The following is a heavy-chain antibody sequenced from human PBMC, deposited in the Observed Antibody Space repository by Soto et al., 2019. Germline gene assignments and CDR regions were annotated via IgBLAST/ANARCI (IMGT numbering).Heavy chain of an antibody. CDR2: IGEGGVSR. V-gene: IGHV3-23*01. J-gene: IGHJ6*02. CDR1: GFDFSTYA. CDR3: ARDSVTRVSSDIPGMDV. Sequence: VGSLSLSCLASGFDFSTYAMSWVRQAPGKGLEWVSVIGEGGVSRVYADAVKGRFTISRDNSKNTLYLQMTSLRDDDTAMYYCARDSVTRVSSDIPGMDVWGQGTTVTVSS. D-gene: IGHD3-10*01.